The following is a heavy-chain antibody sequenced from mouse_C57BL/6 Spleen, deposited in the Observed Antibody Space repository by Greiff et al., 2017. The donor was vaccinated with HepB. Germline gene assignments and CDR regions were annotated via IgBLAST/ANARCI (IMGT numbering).Heavy chain of an antibody. J-gene: IGHJ3*01. Sequence: QVQLQQSGAELVKPGASVKISCKASGYSFSSYWMNWVKQRPGKGLEWIGQIYPGDGDTNYNGKFKGKATLTADKSSSTAYMQLSSLTSEDSAVYFCARCYDYDEGFAYWGQGTLVTVSA. CDR1: GYSFSSYW. CDR3: ARCYDYDEGFAY. D-gene: IGHD2-4*01. CDR2: IYPGDGDT. V-gene: IGHV1-80*01.